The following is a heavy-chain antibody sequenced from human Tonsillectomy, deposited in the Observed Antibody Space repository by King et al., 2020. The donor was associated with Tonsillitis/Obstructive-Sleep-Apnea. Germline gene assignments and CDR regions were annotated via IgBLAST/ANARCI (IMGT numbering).Heavy chain of an antibody. V-gene: IGHV4-59*01. CDR2: IHYSGST. CDR3: ARGDRSDYYYGMDV. CDR1: GGSISSSY. Sequence: VQLQESGPGLVKPSETLSLTCTVSGGSISSSYWSWIRQPLGKGLEWIGYIHYSGSTSYNPSLKSRVIISVDTSKNQFSLNLSSVTAADTAVYYCARGDRSDYYYGMDVWGQGTTVTVSS. J-gene: IGHJ6*02.